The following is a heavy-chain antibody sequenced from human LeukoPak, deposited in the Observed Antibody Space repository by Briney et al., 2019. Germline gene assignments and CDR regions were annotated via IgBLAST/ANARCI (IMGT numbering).Heavy chain of an antibody. V-gene: IGHV3-23*01. Sequence: PGGSLRLSCAGSGFTFSSYVMSWVRQAPGKGLEWVATISDSGDTTYYADSVKGRFTISRDNSKKTLYLQMNNLRAADTAVYYCAKDLTSSSRSTLWDCWGQGTLVTVSS. CDR1: GFTFSSYV. CDR3: AKDLTSSSRSTLWDC. CDR2: ISDSGDTT. D-gene: IGHD6-13*01. J-gene: IGHJ4*02.